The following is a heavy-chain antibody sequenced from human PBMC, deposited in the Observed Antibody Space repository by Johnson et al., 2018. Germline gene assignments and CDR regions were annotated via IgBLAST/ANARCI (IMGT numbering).Heavy chain of an antibody. CDR2: IWYDGSKK. D-gene: IGHD6-6*01. V-gene: IGHV3-33*01. CDR3: ARDAARARLDV. Sequence: VQLLETGGGVVQPGRSLRLSCAASGFTFSDHGFFWVRQAPGKGLEGVAVIWYDGSKKYYAASGKGRFPVSREDSKNTLYLQMSSLRAEDTAVYYCARDAARARLDVWGQGATVTVSS. CDR1: GFTFSDHG. J-gene: IGHJ6*02.